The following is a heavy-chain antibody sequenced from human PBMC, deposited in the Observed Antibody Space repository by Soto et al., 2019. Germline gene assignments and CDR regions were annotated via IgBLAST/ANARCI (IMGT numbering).Heavy chain of an antibody. J-gene: IGHJ4*02. CDR3: ARGVYDFWSGHPKGLDY. D-gene: IGHD3-3*01. V-gene: IGHV3-73*01. CDR1: GFTFSGSV. CDR2: IRSKANNYAT. Sequence: LRLSCAASGFTFSGSVMHWVRQASGKGLEWVGRIRSKANNYATAYAVSVKGRFTISRDDSRNTAYLQMNSLKTEDTAVYYCARGVYDFWSGHPKGLDYWGQGTVVTVSS.